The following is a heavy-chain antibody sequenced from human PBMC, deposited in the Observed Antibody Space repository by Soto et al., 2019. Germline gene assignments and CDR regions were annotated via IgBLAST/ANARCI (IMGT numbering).Heavy chain of an antibody. D-gene: IGHD2-21*01. CDR3: ARDVNGGFCGA. J-gene: IGHJ5*02. Sequence: GGSLRLSCAASGFTFSSHAMSWVRQAPGKGLEWVSTISSRNNDMYYVDSVKGRFTISRDNARNSVYLQMNSLRADDTAVYYCARDVNGGFCGAWGQGTLVTVSS. CDR1: GFTFSSHA. V-gene: IGHV3-21*01. CDR2: ISSRNNDM.